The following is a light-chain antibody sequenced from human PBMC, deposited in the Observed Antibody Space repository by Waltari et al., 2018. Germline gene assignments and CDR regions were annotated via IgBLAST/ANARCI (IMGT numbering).Light chain of an antibody. CDR2: GAS. J-gene: IGKJ1*01. CDR1: QTIFLF. Sequence: DIQMTQSPSSLSASLGDRVTITCRASQTIFLFLNWYQQRPGKGPNLLIYGASLLHSGVPSRFSGSGSGTDFTLPISNLQPEDVATYYCQESFTSPRTFGHGTKVEI. V-gene: IGKV1-39*01. CDR3: QESFTSPRT.